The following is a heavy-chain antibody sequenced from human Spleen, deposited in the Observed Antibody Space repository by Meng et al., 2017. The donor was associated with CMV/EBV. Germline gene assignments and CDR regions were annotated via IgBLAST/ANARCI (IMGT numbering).Heavy chain of an antibody. Sequence: KPSGYSCAGYDLTWGRQAPGQGREWMGIISPGSGNTDYPQKFQGRVTMTRDTSTSTVYMELSSLKSEDTAVYYCARVLGRGGEHLDYWGQGTLVTVSS. CDR2: ISPGSGNT. CDR1: GYSCAGYD. V-gene: IGHV1-46*01. CDR3: ARVLGRGGEHLDY. J-gene: IGHJ4*02. D-gene: IGHD3-10*01.